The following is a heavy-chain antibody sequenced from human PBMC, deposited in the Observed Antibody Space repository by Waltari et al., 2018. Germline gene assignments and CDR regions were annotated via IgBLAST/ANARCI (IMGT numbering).Heavy chain of an antibody. CDR1: GFTFSSYA. J-gene: IGHJ6*03. V-gene: IGHV3-23*03. D-gene: IGHD2-15*01. Sequence: EVQLLESGGGLVQPGGSLRLSCAASGFTFSSYAMSWVRQAPGKGLEWVSVIYSGGSSTYYADSVKGRFTISRDNSKNTLYLQMNSLRAEDTAVYYCAKAGGGVVVAATKLHYMDVWGKGTTVTVSS. CDR2: IYSGGSST. CDR3: AKAGGGVVVAATKLHYMDV.